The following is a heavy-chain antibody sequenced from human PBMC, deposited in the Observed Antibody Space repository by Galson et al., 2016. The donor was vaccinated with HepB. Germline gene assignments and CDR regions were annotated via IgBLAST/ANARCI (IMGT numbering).Heavy chain of an antibody. CDR1: GFTFSSYG. Sequence: SLRLSCAASGFTFSSYGMHWVRQAPGKGLEWVAVISNDGSNKYYADSVKGRFSISRDNSKNTLYVQMNSLRAEDTAVYYCAKELKISGYSSYFDQWGQGTLVTVSS. CDR2: ISNDGSNK. J-gene: IGHJ4*02. V-gene: IGHV3-30*18. CDR3: AKELKISGYSSYFDQ. D-gene: IGHD3-22*01.